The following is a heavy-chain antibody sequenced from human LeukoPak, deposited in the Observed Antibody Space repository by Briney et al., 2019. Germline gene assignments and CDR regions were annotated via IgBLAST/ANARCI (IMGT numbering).Heavy chain of an antibody. D-gene: IGHD3-9*01. V-gene: IGHV4-39*07. CDR3: AREGNHYDILTGYYNRQFDY. J-gene: IGHJ4*02. CDR2: IYYSGST. Sequence: WIRQPPGKGLEWIGSIYYSGSTYYNPSLKSRVTISVDTSKNQFSLKLSSVTAADTAVYYCAREGNHYDILTGYYNRQFDYWGQGTLVTVSS.